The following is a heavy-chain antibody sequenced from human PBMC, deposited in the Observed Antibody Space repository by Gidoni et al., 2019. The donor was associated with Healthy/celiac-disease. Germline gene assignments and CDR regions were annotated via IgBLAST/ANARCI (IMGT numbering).Heavy chain of an antibody. CDR1: GGSFSGYY. CDR2: INHSGST. CDR3: ATTLDTANDY. J-gene: IGHJ4*02. D-gene: IGHD5-18*01. V-gene: IGHV4-34*01. Sequence: QVQLQQWGAGLLKPSETLSLTCAVYGGSFSGYYWSWIRQPPGKGLEWIGEINHSGSTNYNPSLKSRVTISVDTSKNQFSLKLSSVTAADTAVYYCATTLDTANDYWGQGTLVTVSS.